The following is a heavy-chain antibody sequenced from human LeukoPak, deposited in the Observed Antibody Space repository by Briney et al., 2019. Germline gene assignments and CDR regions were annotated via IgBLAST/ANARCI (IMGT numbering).Heavy chain of an antibody. D-gene: IGHD3-16*01. J-gene: IGHJ6*02. V-gene: IGHV1-2*02. CDR2: INPNSGGT. CDR3: AREAFGKGYGIDV. Sequence: GASVKVSCKASGYTFTGYYMHWVRQAPGQGLEWMGWINPNSGGTNYAQKFQGRVTMTRDTSISTAYMELSRLRSDDTAVYYCAREAFGKGYGIDVWGQGTTVTVSS. CDR1: GYTFTGYY.